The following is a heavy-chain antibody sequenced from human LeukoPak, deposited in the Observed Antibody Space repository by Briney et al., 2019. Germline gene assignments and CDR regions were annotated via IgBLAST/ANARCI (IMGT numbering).Heavy chain of an antibody. CDR2: IYHSGRT. Sequence: PSGTLSLTCGVSGDSISSSNWWSWVRQPPGKGLEWIGEIYHSGRTNYNPSLKSRVTIYVVTSKNQVSLQLNSVTAADTAVYYCAKHDGRSGGTMGALDSWGQGSLVTVSS. D-gene: IGHD4-23*01. V-gene: IGHV4-4*02. J-gene: IGHJ4*02. CDR3: AKHDGRSGGTMGALDS. CDR1: GDSISSSNW.